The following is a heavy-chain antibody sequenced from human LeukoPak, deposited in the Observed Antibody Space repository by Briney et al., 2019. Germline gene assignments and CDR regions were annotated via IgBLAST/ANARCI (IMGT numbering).Heavy chain of an antibody. D-gene: IGHD3-10*01. CDR3: ATYSSDSGTFYN. CDR1: GGSFSGYY. J-gene: IGHJ4*02. V-gene: IGHV4-34*12. CDR2: MFYSGST. Sequence: SETLSLTCAVYGGSFSGYYWGWIRQPPGKGLEWIGIMFYSGSTYYNPSLKSRVSISVDTSKNQFSLKLTSVTAADTAVYYCATYSSDSGTFYNWGQGALVTVSS.